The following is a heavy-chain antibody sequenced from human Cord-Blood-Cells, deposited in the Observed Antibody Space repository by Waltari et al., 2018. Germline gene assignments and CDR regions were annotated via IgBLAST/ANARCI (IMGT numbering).Heavy chain of an antibody. V-gene: IGHV4-4*02. CDR3: ARVAMTTVTTGVLDY. Sequence: VQLQESGPGLVKPSGTLSLTCAASVGSICSSNWRSCVSQPPGKGLEGIGEIYHSGSTNYNPSLKSRVTISVDKSKNQFSLKLSSVTAADTAVYYCARVAMTTVTTGVLDYWGQGTLVTVSS. D-gene: IGHD4-17*01. J-gene: IGHJ4*02. CDR1: VGSICSSNW. CDR2: IYHSGST.